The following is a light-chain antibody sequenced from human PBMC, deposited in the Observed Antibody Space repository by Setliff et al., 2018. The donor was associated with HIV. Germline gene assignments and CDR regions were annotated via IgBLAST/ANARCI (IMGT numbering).Light chain of an antibody. CDR2: YDD. CDR1: SSNIGDNA. CDR3: AAWDDRLNGYV. J-gene: IGLJ1*01. V-gene: IGLV1-36*01. Sequence: QSVLTQPPSVSEAPRQRVTISCSGSSSNIGDNAVNWYRQLPGKGPKLLIYYDDLLPSGVSDRFSGSKSGTSASLAISGLQSDDEADYYCAAWDDRLNGYVFGTGTKVPS.